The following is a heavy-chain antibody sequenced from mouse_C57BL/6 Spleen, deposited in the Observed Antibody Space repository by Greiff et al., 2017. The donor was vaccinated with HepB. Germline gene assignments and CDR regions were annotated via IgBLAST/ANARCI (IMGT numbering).Heavy chain of an antibody. Sequence: QVQLQQSGAELVRPGTSVKVSCKASGYAFTNYLIEWVKQRPGQGLEWIGVINPGSGGTNYNEKFKGKATLTADKSSSTAYMQLSSLTSEDSAVYFCARSVTTVVASNGWYFDVWGTGTTVTVSS. CDR2: INPGSGGT. CDR1: GYAFTNYL. CDR3: ARSVTTVVASNGWYFDV. D-gene: IGHD1-1*01. J-gene: IGHJ1*03. V-gene: IGHV1-54*01.